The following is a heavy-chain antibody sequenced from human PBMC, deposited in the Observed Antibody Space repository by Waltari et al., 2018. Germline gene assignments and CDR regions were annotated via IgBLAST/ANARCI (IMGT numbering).Heavy chain of an antibody. V-gene: IGHV3-23*01. CDR2: ISGSGGST. J-gene: IGHJ2*01. CDR3: AKDRYIGVTATGWYFDL. CDR1: GFTFSSYA. Sequence: EVQLLESGGGLVQPGGSLRLSCAASGFTFSSYAMSWVRQAPGTGLEWVSAISGSGGSTYYADSVKGRFTISRDNSKNTLYLQMNSLRAEDTAVYYCAKDRYIGVTATGWYFDLWGRGTLVTVSS. D-gene: IGHD1-20*01.